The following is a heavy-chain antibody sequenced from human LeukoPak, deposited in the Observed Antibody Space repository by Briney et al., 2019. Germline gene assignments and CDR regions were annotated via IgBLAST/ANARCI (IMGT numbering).Heavy chain of an antibody. V-gene: IGHV3-53*01. CDR1: EFTVSSNY. CDR2: IYSGGST. D-gene: IGHD3-16*01. Sequence: GGSLRLSCAASEFTVSSNYMSWVRQAPGKGLDWVSMIYSGGSTNYADSVKGRFTISRDSSKNTLYLQMNSLRAEDTAVYYCVTRLAWGQGTLVTVSS. CDR3: VTRLA. J-gene: IGHJ5*02.